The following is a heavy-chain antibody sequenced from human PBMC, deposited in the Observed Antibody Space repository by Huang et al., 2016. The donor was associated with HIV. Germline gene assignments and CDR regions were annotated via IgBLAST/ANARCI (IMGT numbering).Heavy chain of an antibody. D-gene: IGHD6-13*01. V-gene: IGHV3-30*18. CDR2: ISYDAKKK. CDR1: GFTFSSYG. CDR3: AKGGSAAAVLDF. J-gene: IGHJ4*02. Sequence: QVQLVESGGGVVQPGRSLGISCAASGFTFSSYGMHWVRQAPGKGLEWVAVISYDAKKKYYADSVKGRFSISRDNSKTTVYLQLNSLRLEDTAVYYCAKGGSAAAVLDFWGQGTLVTVSS.